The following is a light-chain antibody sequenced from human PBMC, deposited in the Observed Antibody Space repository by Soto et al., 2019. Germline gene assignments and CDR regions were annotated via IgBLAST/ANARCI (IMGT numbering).Light chain of an antibody. CDR3: QQFSSYPRS. Sequence: ESALTQSPGTLSLSPGQRATLSCRASQTVRNNYLAWYQQKPGPAPRLLIYNASSRATGIPDRFSGGGSGTDFTLTICRLEREDVAEYYCQQFSSYPRSFGGGTKVYIK. J-gene: IGKJ4*01. CDR2: NAS. CDR1: QTVRNNY. V-gene: IGKV3-20*01.